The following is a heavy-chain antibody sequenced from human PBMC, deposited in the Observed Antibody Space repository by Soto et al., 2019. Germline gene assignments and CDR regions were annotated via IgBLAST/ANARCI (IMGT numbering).Heavy chain of an antibody. D-gene: IGHD2-21*01. J-gene: IGHJ4*02. V-gene: IGHV1-3*01. CDR3: ARGGDGYNFGAVY. CDR2: INAGNGNT. Sequence: ASVKVSCKASGYTFTSYAMHWVRQASGQRLEWMGWINAGNGNTKYSQKFQGRVTITRDTSASTAYMELSSLRSEDTAVYYCARGGDGYNFGAVYWGQGTQVTVSS. CDR1: GYTFTSYA.